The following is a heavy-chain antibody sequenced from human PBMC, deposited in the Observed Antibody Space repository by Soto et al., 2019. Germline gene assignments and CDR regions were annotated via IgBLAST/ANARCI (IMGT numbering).Heavy chain of an antibody. CDR2: IYYSGST. V-gene: IGHV4-30-4*01. CDR3: ARAFDDSSGYYGGLGY. J-gene: IGHJ4*02. D-gene: IGHD3-22*01. CDR1: GDSISSGDYY. Sequence: QVQLQESGPGLVKPSQTLSLTCTVSGDSISSGDYYWSWIRQPPGNGLEWIGYIYYSGSTYYNPSLKSRLTMSVDTSKHQLSLKLSSVTAADTAVYFCARAFDDSSGYYGGLGYWGQGTLVTVSS.